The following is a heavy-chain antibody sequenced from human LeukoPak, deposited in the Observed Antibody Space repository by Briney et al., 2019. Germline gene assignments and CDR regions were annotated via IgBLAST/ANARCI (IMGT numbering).Heavy chain of an antibody. CDR1: GGTFSKYT. V-gene: IGHV1-69*01. J-gene: IGHJ4*02. CDR2: ITPLFGTA. Sequence: SVKVSCKASGGTFSKYTISWVRQRPGQGLEWMGGITPLFGTANYAQKFQGRVTITADESTSTAYMELSSLRSEDTAVYYCAREGSYYHFDYWGQGTLVTVSS. D-gene: IGHD1-26*01. CDR3: AREGSYYHFDY.